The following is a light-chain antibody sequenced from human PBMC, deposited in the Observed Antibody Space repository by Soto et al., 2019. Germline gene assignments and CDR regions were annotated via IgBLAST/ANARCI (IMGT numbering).Light chain of an antibody. V-gene: IGKV3-20*01. CDR3: QQYDSSPRT. Sequence: EIVLTQSPGTLSLSPGERATLSCRASQSVNSGYLAWYQHTPGQAPRLLIYDTSTRATGIPDRFSGSGSGTDFTLTISRLEPEDFAVYYWQQYDSSPRTFGQGTKVEI. CDR1: QSVNSGY. J-gene: IGKJ1*01. CDR2: DTS.